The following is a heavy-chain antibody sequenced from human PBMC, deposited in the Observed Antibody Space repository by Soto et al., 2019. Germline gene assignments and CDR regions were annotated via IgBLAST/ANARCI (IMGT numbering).Heavy chain of an antibody. Sequence: GESLKISCAASGFTFSSYAMSWVRQAPGKGLEWVSAISGSGGSTYYADSVKGRFTISRDNSKNTLYLQMNSLRAEDTAVYYCAKAPHYDILTGYYDYWGQGTLVTVSS. CDR2: ISGSGGST. CDR1: GFTFSSYA. V-gene: IGHV3-23*01. D-gene: IGHD3-9*01. J-gene: IGHJ4*02. CDR3: AKAPHYDILTGYYDY.